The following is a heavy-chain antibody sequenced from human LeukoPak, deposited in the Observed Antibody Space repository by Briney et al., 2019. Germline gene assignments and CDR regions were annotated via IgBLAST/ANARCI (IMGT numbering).Heavy chain of an antibody. CDR1: GFTFSSYW. CDR2: IKQAGSEK. Sequence: SGGSLRLSCAASGFTFSSYWMSWVRQAPGKGLEWVANIKQAGSEKYYVDSVKGRFTISRDNAKNSLYLQMNSLRAEDTAVYYCARVDSGWYIYYYYYGMDVWGQGTTVTVSS. D-gene: IGHD6-19*01. J-gene: IGHJ6*02. V-gene: IGHV3-7*01. CDR3: ARVDSGWYIYYYYYGMDV.